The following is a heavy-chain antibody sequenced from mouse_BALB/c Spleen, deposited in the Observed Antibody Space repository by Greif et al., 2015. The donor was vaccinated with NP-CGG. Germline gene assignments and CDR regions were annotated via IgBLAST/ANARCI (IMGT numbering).Heavy chain of an antibody. J-gene: IGHJ3*01. CDR2: IYPSSGST. D-gene: IGHD4-1*01. CDR3: TKLGGGAY. V-gene: IGHV1S22*01. CDR1: GYTFTSYW. Sequence: GSELVRPGASVKLSCKASGYTFTSYWMHWVKQRPGQGLEWIGNIYPSSGSTNYDEKFKSKATLTVDTSSSTAYMQLSSLTSEDSAVYYCTKLGGGAYWGQGTLVTVSA.